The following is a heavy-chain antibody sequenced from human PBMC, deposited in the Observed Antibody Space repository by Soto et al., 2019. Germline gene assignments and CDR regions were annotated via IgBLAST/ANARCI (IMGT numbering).Heavy chain of an antibody. Sequence: SETLSLTCTVSGGSISSYYWSWIRQPPGKGLEWIGYIYYSGSTNYNPSLKSRVTISVDTSKNQFSLKLSSVTAADTAVYYCARQIKNMTIFGVVIPKDYYYYYMDVWGKGTTVTVSS. D-gene: IGHD3-3*01. J-gene: IGHJ6*03. CDR2: IYYSGST. CDR1: GGSISSYY. CDR3: ARQIKNMTIFGVVIPKDYYYYYMDV. V-gene: IGHV4-59*08.